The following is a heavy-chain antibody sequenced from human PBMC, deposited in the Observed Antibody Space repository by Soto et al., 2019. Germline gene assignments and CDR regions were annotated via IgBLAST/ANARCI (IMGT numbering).Heavy chain of an antibody. CDR3: ARSAFGVVIIPLAPYFDY. Sequence: PGGSLRLSCAASGFTFSSYEMNWVRQAPGKGLEWVSYISSSGSTIYYADSVKGRFTISRDNAKNSLYLQMNSLRAEDAAVYYCARSAFGVVIIPLAPYFDYWGQGTLVTVSS. CDR1: GFTFSSYE. D-gene: IGHD3-3*01. CDR2: ISSSGSTI. J-gene: IGHJ4*02. V-gene: IGHV3-48*03.